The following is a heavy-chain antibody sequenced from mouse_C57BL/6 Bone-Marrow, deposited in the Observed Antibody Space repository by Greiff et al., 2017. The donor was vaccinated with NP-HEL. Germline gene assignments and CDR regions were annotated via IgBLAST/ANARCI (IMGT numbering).Heavy chain of an antibody. Sequence: VQLQQSGPELVKPGASVKISCKASGYAFSSSWMNWVKQRPGKGLEWIGRIYPGDGDTNYNGKFKGKATLTADKSSSTAYMQLSSLTSEDSAVYFCARGRGQLGGNYFDYWGQGTTLTVSS. D-gene: IGHD4-1*02. CDR1: GYAFSSSW. CDR3: ARGRGQLGGNYFDY. V-gene: IGHV1-82*01. CDR2: IYPGDGDT. J-gene: IGHJ2*01.